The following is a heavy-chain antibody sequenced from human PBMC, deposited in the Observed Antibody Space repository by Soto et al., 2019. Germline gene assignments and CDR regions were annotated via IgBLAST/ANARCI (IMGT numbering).Heavy chain of an antibody. Sequence: PSETLSLTCDVYGGSFSGYIWTWIRQPPGKGLEWIGEIYHSGSTNYNPSLKRRVTISVDKSKNQFSLKLSSVTAADTAVYYCARVSGSYYYGMDVWGQGTTVTVSS. CDR3: ARVSGSYYYGMDV. J-gene: IGHJ6*02. D-gene: IGHD3-10*01. CDR1: GGSFSGYI. CDR2: IYHSGST. V-gene: IGHV4-34*01.